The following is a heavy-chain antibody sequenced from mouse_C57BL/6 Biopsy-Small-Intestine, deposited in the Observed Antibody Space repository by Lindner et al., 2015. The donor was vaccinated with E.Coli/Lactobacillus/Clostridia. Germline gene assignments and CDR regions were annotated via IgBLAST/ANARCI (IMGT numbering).Heavy chain of an antibody. Sequence: VQLQESGAELVKPGASVKISCKASGYSFTGYNMNWVKQSHGKSLEWIGNINPYYGSTSYNQKFKGKATLTVDKSSSTAYMQLNSLTSEDSAVYYCARECYDGSSYFDYWGQGTTLTVSS. CDR1: GYSFTGYN. CDR2: INPYYGST. CDR3: ARECYDGSSYFDY. J-gene: IGHJ2*01. V-gene: IGHV1-39*01. D-gene: IGHD1-3*01.